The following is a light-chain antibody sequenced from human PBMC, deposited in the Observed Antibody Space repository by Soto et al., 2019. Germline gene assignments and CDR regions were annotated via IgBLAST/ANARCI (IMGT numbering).Light chain of an antibody. V-gene: IGLV1-40*01. CDR2: ANN. CDR3: QSYDIHLSASLV. Sequence: QSVLTQPPSVSGAPGQRVTISCTGSSSNFGAGYDVHWYQQLPGTAPKLLIYANNNRPSGIPDRFSGSKSGTSASLAITGLQAEDEADYCCQSYDIHLSASLVFGGGTKVTVL. J-gene: IGLJ2*01. CDR1: SSNFGAGYD.